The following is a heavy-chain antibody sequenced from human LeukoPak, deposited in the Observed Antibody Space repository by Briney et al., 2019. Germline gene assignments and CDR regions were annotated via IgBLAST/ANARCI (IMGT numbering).Heavy chain of an antibody. CDR1: GYSISSGYY. CDR2: IYTSGST. V-gene: IGHV4-4*07. J-gene: IGHJ4*02. D-gene: IGHD4-17*01. Sequence: SETLSLTCAVSGYSISSGYYWSWIRQPAGKGLEWIGRIYTSGSTNYNPSLKSRVTMSVDTSKNQFSLKLSSVTAADTAVYYCARDNGDYGTYYWGQGTLVTVSS. CDR3: ARDNGDYGTYY.